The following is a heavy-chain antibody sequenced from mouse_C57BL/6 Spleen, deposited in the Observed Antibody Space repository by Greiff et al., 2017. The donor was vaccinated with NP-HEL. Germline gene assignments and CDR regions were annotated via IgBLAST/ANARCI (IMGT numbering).Heavy chain of an antibody. CDR1: GYTFTSYW. V-gene: IGHV1-7*01. Sequence: VQLQQSGAELAKPGASVKLSCKASGYTFTSYWMHWVKQRPGQGLEWIGNINPSSGYPKYNKKFKTKATLTADKSSSTAYMQLSSLTYEDSAVYYCARGGPLYAMDYWGQGPSVTVSS. CDR2: INPSSGYP. CDR3: ARGGPLYAMDY. J-gene: IGHJ4*01.